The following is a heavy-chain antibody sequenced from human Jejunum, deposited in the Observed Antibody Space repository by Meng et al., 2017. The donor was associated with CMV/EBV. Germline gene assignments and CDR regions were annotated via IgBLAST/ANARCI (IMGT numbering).Heavy chain of an antibody. Sequence: GVSISSYYWNWIRPAPGKGLEWIGYFFSRGGTNYHASLKSRVTISVDTSKNQVSLRMTSVTAVDTAVYYCARDPTEHSSSSGYFDSWGQGTLVTVSS. V-gene: IGHV4-59*01. CDR2: FFSRGGT. CDR3: ARDPTEHSSSSGYFDS. D-gene: IGHD6-6*01. J-gene: IGHJ4*02. CDR1: GVSISSYY.